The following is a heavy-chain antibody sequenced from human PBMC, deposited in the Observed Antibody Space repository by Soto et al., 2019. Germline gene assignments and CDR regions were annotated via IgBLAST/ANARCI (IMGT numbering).Heavy chain of an antibody. CDR2: INPESGNP. J-gene: IGHJ4*02. CDR3: ASEDCTNTNCLKGFHY. D-gene: IGHD2-8*01. V-gene: IGHV1-2*02. Sequence: ASVKVSRTASGYTLTDYYMQWVRQAPGQGFEWVGGINPESGNPKYVPKFQGRVTVTRDTSTSTAYMELNGLTSDDTAVYYCASEDCTNTNCLKGFHYWGQGTLVTVSS. CDR1: GYTLTDYY.